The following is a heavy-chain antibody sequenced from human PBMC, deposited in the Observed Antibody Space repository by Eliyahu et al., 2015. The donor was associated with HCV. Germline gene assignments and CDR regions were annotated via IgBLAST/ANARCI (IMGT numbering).Heavy chain of an antibody. V-gene: IGHV3-23*01. CDR3: AKGKQLILGGFDS. J-gene: IGHJ4*02. CDR1: GFTFSSYA. CDR2: ISGTTGST. Sequence: EVQLLESGGGLVQPGGSLRLSCAALGFTFSSYAXSWVRQAPGKGLEWVSTISGTTGSTHFADSVKGRCTISRDDSKNTLSLQMNSLRVEDTARYFCAKGKQLILGGFDSWGQGILVTVSS. D-gene: IGHD4-23*01.